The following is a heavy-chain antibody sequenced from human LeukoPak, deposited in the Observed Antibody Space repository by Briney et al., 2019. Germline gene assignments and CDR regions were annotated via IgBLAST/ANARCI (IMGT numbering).Heavy chain of an antibody. J-gene: IGHJ3*02. CDR1: GYSFTSYW. CDR3: ARPSYYDILTGYYSDAFDI. Sequence: PGESLQISCKGSGYSFTSYWIGWVRQLPGKGLEWMGIIYPGDSDTRYSPSFQGQVTISADKSISTAYLQWSSLKASDTAMYYCARPSYYDILTGYYSDAFDIWGQGTMVTVSS. V-gene: IGHV5-51*01. CDR2: IYPGDSDT. D-gene: IGHD3-9*01.